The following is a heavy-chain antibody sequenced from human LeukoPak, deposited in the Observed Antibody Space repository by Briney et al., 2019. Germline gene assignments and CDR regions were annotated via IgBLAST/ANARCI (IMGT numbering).Heavy chain of an antibody. CDR1: GFTFSSYA. CDR2: ISGSGGST. Sequence: GGSLRLSCAASGFTFSSYAMSWVRQAPGKGLEWVSAISGSGGSTYYADSMKGRFTISRENCKNTLYLQMNSLRAEDTVVYYCAKDVSYGDYESDHDYWGQGTLVTVSS. J-gene: IGHJ4*02. D-gene: IGHD4-17*01. V-gene: IGHV3-23*01. CDR3: AKDVSYGDYESDHDY.